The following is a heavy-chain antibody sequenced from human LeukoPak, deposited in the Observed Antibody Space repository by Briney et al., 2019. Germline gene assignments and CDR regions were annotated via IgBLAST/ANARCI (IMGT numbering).Heavy chain of an antibody. D-gene: IGHD6-19*01. CDR1: GYTLTGYY. Sequence: WASFKVSCKASGYTLTGYYLHWVRQAPGQGLEWMGWINPNTGATHSAQKFQGRITMTRDTSISTAYMDLSRLRSDDTAVYYCARDRVGSGWPRPYYFEVWGQGTLVTVSS. CDR3: ARDRVGSGWPRPYYFEV. CDR2: INPNTGAT. J-gene: IGHJ4*02. V-gene: IGHV1-2*02.